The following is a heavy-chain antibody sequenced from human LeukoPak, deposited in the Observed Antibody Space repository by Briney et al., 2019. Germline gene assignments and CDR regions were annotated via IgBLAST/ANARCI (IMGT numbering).Heavy chain of an antibody. J-gene: IGHJ5*02. CDR3: AREGTAGTNLNWFDP. D-gene: IGHD1-1*01. CDR1: GASISSYH. V-gene: IGHV4-59*01. Sequence: PSETLSLTCTVSGASISSYHWSWIRQPPGKGLEWIGYISYSGSTNFNPSLKSRVTISVDTSKNQFSLKLSSVTAADTAVYYCAREGTAGTNLNWFDPWGQGTLVTVSS. CDR2: ISYSGST.